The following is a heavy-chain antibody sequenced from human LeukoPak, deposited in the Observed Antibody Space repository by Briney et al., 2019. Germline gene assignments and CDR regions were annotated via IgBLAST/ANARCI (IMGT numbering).Heavy chain of an antibody. CDR3: ARPRVGSTDAFDL. V-gene: IGHV5-51*01. CDR2: IYPGDSDT. Sequence: GESLKISCKGSGYSFTSYWIGWVLQMSGKGLEWMGIIYPGDSDTRYSPSFQGQVTISADKSISTAYLQWSSLKASDTAMYYCARPRVGSTDAFDLWGQGTMVTVSS. CDR1: GYSFTSYW. J-gene: IGHJ3*01. D-gene: IGHD2-15*01.